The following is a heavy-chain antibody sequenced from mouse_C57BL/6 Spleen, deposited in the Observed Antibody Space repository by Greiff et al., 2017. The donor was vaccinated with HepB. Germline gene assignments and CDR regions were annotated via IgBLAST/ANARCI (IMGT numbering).Heavy chain of an antibody. V-gene: IGHV1-39*01. CDR2: INPNYGTT. J-gene: IGHJ4*01. CDR1: GYSFTDYY. D-gene: IGHD2-5*01. CDR3: ARQYYSNYGEAMDD. Sequence: EVQLQQPGPELVKPGASVKISCKASGYSFTDYYMTWVKQSNGKSLEWIGVINPNYGTTSYNQKFKGKATLTVDQSSSTAYMQLNSLTSEDSAVYYGARQYYSNYGEAMDDGGQGTSVTVSS.